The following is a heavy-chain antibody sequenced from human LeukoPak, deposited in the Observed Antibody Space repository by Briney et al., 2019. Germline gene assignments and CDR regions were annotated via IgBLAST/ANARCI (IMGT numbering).Heavy chain of an antibody. CDR3: VFVKRNTNWFDP. CDR2: LYSGGTT. J-gene: IGHJ5*02. Sequence: GGSLRLSCAASGFTFNNYAMSWVRQAPGKGLECVSILYSGGTTYYADSVKGRFTISRDNSKNTLSLQMNNVRAEDTAVYYCVFVKRNTNWFDPWGQGTLVTVSS. D-gene: IGHD1/OR15-1a*01. CDR1: GFTFNNYA. V-gene: IGHV3-53*01.